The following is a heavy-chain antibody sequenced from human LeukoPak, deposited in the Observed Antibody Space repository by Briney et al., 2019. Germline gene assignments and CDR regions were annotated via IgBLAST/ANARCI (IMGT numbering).Heavy chain of an antibody. CDR3: ARGNYNNGWMKQATDY. CDR2: INHTGDT. D-gene: IGHD6-19*01. Sequence: SETLSLTCGDYGGSFSGYYWSWSRQPPGKGLEWIGEINHTGDTNYHPSLKSRVTMSVDTSKKQFSLNLSSVTAADTAVYYCARGNYNNGWMKQATDYWGQGTQVTVSS. CDR1: GGSFSGYY. V-gene: IGHV4-34*01. J-gene: IGHJ4*02.